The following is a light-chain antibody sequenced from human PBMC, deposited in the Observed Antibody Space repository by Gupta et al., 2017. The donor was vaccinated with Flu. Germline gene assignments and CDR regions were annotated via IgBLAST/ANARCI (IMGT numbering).Light chain of an antibody. CDR3: SSYTSSSPGV. Sequence: QSALTQPAPVAASPGQPITISCTGTSSDVGGYNYVSWYQQHPGKAPKLMIYEVRNRPSGVSNRFSGSKSGTTAYLTISGLQAEDEADYYCSSYTSSSPGVFGGGTKLTVL. J-gene: IGLJ3*02. V-gene: IGLV2-14*01. CDR2: EVR. CDR1: SSDVGGYNY.